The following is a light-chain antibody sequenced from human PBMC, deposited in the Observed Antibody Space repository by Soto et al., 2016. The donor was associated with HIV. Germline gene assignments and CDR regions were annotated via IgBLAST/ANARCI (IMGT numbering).Light chain of an antibody. Sequence: DIQMTQSPSSLSLSIGDRVSITCRASQSISTYLHWYQQKPGRAPKLLIYDASSLQSGVPSRFSGRGSGTDFTLTISDLQHEDLATHYCQQSSRTPRTFGQGTKVEI. V-gene: IGKV1-39*01. CDR2: DAS. J-gene: IGKJ1*01. CDR3: QQSSRTPRT. CDR1: QSISTY.